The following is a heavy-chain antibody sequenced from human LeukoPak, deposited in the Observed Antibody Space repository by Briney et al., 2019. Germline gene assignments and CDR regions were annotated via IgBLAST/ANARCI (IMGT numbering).Heavy chain of an antibody. D-gene: IGHD3-22*01. CDR1: GFTFSSYA. Sequence: GGSLRLSCAASGFTFSSYAMHWVRQAPGEGLEWVAVISYDGSNKYYADSVKGRFTISRDNSKNTLYLQMNSLRAEDTAVYYCARDSTYYYDSSRGYFQHWGQGTLVTVSS. J-gene: IGHJ1*01. V-gene: IGHV3-30-3*01. CDR3: ARDSTYYYDSSRGYFQH. CDR2: ISYDGSNK.